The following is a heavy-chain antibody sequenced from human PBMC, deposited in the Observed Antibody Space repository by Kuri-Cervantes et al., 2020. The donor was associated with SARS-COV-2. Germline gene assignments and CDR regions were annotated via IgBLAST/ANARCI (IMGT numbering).Heavy chain of an antibody. CDR2: ISGSDDVT. D-gene: IGHD5-24*01. V-gene: IGHV3-23*01. Sequence: TCAASGFTFSNYAMTWVRQAPGKGLEWVSTISGSDDVTHLADSVRGRFTVSRDNSRNTLYLEMSSLRVEDTAVYYCAKRDAYSQGSYFDYWGHGTLVTVSS. CDR1: GFTFSNYA. CDR3: AKRDAYSQGSYFDY. J-gene: IGHJ4*01.